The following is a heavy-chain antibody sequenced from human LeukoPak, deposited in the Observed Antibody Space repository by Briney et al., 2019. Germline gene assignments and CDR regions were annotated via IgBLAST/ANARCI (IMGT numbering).Heavy chain of an antibody. CDR2: IYYSGST. J-gene: IGHJ5*02. V-gene: IGHV4-30-4*01. CDR3: ARGRGTAMVTVRFDP. Sequence: SETLSLTCTVSGGSISSGDYYWSWIRQPPGKGLEWIGYIYYSGSTYYNPSLKSRVTISVDTSKNQFSLKLSSVTAADTAVYYCARGRGTAMVTVRFDPWGQGTLVTVSS. D-gene: IGHD5-18*01. CDR1: GGSISSGDYY.